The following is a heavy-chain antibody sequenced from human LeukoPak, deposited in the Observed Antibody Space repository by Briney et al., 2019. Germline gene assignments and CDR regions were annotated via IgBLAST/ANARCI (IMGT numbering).Heavy chain of an antibody. CDR1: GFTLSGYW. Sequence: GGSLRLSCAASGFTLSGYWMSWVRQAPGKWLEWVANIKEDGSETYYVDSVKGRFTISRDNAKNSLYLHMNSLTAEDTAMYYCARDWVAGVPFDAFDIWGQGTMVSVSS. CDR3: ARDWVAGVPFDAFDI. D-gene: IGHD3-10*01. V-gene: IGHV3-7*01. CDR2: IKEDGSET. J-gene: IGHJ3*02.